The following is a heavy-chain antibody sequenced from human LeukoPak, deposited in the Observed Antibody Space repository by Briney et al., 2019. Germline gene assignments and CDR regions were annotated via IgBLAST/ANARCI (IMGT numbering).Heavy chain of an antibody. CDR1: GFTVSSNY. D-gene: IGHD3-22*01. CDR3: ARNYYDSSGLVLWIKWFDP. Sequence: GGSLRLSCAASGFTVSSNYMSWVRQAPGKGLEWVSVIYSGGSTYYADSVKGRFTISRDNSKNTLYLQMNSLRAEDTAVYYCARNYYDSSGLVLWIKWFDPWDQGTLVTVSS. V-gene: IGHV3-53*01. J-gene: IGHJ5*02. CDR2: IYSGGST.